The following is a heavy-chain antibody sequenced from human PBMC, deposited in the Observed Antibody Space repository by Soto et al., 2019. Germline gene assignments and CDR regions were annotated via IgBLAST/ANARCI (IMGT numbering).Heavy chain of an antibody. Sequence: GGSLRLSCAASGFTFSSYSMNWVRQAPGKGLEWVAVIWYDGSNIYYADSVKGRFTISRDNSKNTLYLQMNSLRAEDTAVYYCARADTSYDSSGPFDYWGQGTLVTVSS. CDR1: GFTFSSYS. D-gene: IGHD3-22*01. V-gene: IGHV3-33*08. CDR2: IWYDGSNI. CDR3: ARADTSYDSSGPFDY. J-gene: IGHJ4*02.